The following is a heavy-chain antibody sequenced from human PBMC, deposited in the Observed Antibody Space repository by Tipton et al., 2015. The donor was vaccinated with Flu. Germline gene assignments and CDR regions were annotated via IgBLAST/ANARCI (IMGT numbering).Heavy chain of an antibody. D-gene: IGHD6-19*01. CDR1: DGSISSYY. CDR3: ARGQIAVAGTGGWGYYYHYMDV. CDR2: IYYSGST. J-gene: IGHJ6*03. V-gene: IGHV4-59*01. Sequence: TLSLTCTVSDGSISSYYWSWIRQPPGKGLEWIGYIYYSGSTNYNPSLKSRVTISVDTSKNQFSLKLSSVTAADTAVYYCARGQIAVAGTGGWGYYYHYMDVWGKGTTVTVSS.